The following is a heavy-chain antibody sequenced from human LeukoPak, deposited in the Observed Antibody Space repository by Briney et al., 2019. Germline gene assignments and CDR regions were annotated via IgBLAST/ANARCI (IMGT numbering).Heavy chain of an antibody. CDR3: ARDRGHTPSGYETGMDV. D-gene: IGHD5-12*01. Sequence: GGSLRLSCAASGFTFSSYGMHWVRQAPGKGLEWVAVIWYDGSNKYYADSVKGRFTISRDNSKNTLYLQMSSLRAEDTAVYYCARDRGHTPSGYETGMDVWGQGTTVTVSS. V-gene: IGHV3-33*01. CDR1: GFTFSSYG. CDR2: IWYDGSNK. J-gene: IGHJ6*02.